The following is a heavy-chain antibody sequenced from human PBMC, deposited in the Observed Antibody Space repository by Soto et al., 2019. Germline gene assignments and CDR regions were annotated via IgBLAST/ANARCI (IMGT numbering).Heavy chain of an antibody. CDR2: ISSSSSTI. CDR1: GFTFSSYS. D-gene: IGHD6-19*01. V-gene: IGHV3-48*02. J-gene: IGHJ4*02. CDR3: ARDPQIKGIAVAGTLGY. Sequence: PGGSLRLSCAASGFTFSSYSMNWVRQAPGKGLEWVSYISSSSSTIYYADSVKGRFTISRDNAKNSLYLQMNSLRDEDTAVYYCARDPQIKGIAVAGTLGYWGQGTLVTVSS.